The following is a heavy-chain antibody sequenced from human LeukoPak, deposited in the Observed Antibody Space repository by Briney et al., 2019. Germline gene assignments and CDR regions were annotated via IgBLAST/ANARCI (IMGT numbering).Heavy chain of an antibody. Sequence: PGGSLRLSCAASGFTFSSYGMHWVRQAPGKGLEWVAVISYDGSNKYYADSVKGRFTISRDNSKNTLYLQMNSLRAEDTAVYYCAKDRLRLRGYYFDYWGQGTLVTVSS. CDR3: AKDRLRLRGYYFDY. D-gene: IGHD5-12*01. CDR2: ISYDGSNK. J-gene: IGHJ4*02. V-gene: IGHV3-30*18. CDR1: GFTFSSYG.